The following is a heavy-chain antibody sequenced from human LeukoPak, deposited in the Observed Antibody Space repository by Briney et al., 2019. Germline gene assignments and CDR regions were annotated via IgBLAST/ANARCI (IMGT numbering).Heavy chain of an antibody. CDR2: IRYDGSNK. D-gene: IGHD2-2*01. J-gene: IGHJ4*02. V-gene: IGHV3-30*02. CDR1: GFTFSSYG. CDR3: AKPPSTDIVVVPAIDY. Sequence: GGSLRLSCAASGFTFSSYGMHWVRQAPGKGLEWVAFIRYDGSNKYYADSVKGRFTVSRDNSKNTLYLQMNSLRAEDTAVYYCAKPPSTDIVVVPAIDYWGQGTLVTVSS.